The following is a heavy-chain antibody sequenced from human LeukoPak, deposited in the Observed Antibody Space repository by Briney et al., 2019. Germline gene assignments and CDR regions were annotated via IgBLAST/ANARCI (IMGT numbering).Heavy chain of an antibody. D-gene: IGHD5-18*01. V-gene: IGHV3-33*01. CDR3: AREGGVDTAMVGYYYGMDV. CDR2: IWYDGSNK. Sequence: GSPILSCAAPGFPFSSYGMHWVRQAPGEGLEWVAVIWYDGSNKFYAASVKGRFTISRDNSKNTLYLQMNSLRAEDTAVYYCAREGGVDTAMVGYYYGMDVWGQGTTVTVSS. CDR1: GFPFSSYG. J-gene: IGHJ6*02.